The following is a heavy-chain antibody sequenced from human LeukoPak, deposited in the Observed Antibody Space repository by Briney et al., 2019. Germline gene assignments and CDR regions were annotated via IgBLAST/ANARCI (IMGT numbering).Heavy chain of an antibody. V-gene: IGHV1-2*02. Sequence: ASVKVSCKASGYTFTTYYIHWVRQAPVQGLELMGWINPDSGGTNYAQKFQGRVTMTRDTSISTVYMDLSMLRSDDTAIYYCVREARAGNWFDPWGQGTLVIVSS. CDR3: VREARAGNWFDP. CDR1: GYTFTTYY. J-gene: IGHJ5*02. CDR2: INPDSGGT.